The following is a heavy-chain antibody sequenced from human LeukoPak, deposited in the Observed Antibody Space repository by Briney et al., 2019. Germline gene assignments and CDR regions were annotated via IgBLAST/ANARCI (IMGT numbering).Heavy chain of an antibody. CDR1: GFTFSSYE. CDR3: ARSGYSSSWRFDY. V-gene: IGHV3-48*03. D-gene: IGHD6-13*01. CDR2: ISSSGSTI. Sequence: PGGSLRLSCAASGFTFSSYEMNWVRQAPGKGLEWVSYISSSGSTIYYAESVKGRFTISRDNAKNSLYMQMNSLRAEDTAVYHCARSGYSSSWRFDYWGQGTLVTVSS. J-gene: IGHJ4*02.